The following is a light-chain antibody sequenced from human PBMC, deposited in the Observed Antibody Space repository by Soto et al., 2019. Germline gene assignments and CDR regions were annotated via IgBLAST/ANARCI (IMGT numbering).Light chain of an antibody. Sequence: DIQMTQSPSTLSASVGDRVTITCRASQSISSWLAWYQQKPGKAPKLLIYDASSLESGVPSRFSGSGSGTELTLTICSLQPDDFATYYCQQYNRYSWAFGQGTKVEIK. CDR2: DAS. V-gene: IGKV1-5*01. J-gene: IGKJ1*01. CDR3: QQYNRYSWA. CDR1: QSISSW.